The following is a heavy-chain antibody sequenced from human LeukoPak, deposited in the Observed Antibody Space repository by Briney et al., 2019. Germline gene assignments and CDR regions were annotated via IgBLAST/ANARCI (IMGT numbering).Heavy chain of an antibody. V-gene: IGHV3-9*01. D-gene: IGHD3-9*01. CDR3: AKSSHYDILTVYGMDV. J-gene: IGHJ6*02. Sequence: QTGGSLRLSFAASGFTFGDYAMHWVRQAPGKGLEWVSGISWNSGSIGYADSVKGRFTISRDNAKNSLYLQMNSLRAEDTALYYCAKSSHYDILTVYGMDVWGQGTTVIVSS. CDR2: ISWNSGSI. CDR1: GFTFGDYA.